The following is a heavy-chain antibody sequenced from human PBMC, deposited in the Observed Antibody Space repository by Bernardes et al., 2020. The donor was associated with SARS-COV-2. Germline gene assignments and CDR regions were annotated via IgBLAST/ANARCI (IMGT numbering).Heavy chain of an antibody. V-gene: IGHV4-59*08. J-gene: IGHJ6*02. D-gene: IGHD3-3*01. CDR1: GCCISSCY. Sequence: SEQLPVRCTFSGCCISSCYWSWLQKPPGKGLEWIGYIYYSGSTSYNPSLKSRVTISVDTSKNQFSLKLSSVTAADTAVYYWARQDIGAIFGVVITPAGMDVWGQGTTVTVSS. CDR3: ARQDIGAIFGVVITPAGMDV. CDR2: IYYSGST.